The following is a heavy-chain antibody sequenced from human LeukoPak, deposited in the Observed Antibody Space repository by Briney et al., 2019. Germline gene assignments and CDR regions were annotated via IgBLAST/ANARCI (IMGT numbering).Heavy chain of an antibody. J-gene: IGHJ4*02. D-gene: IGHD4-11*01. CDR1: GFTFSSYS. Sequence: GGPLRLSCAASGFTFSSYSMTRVRQAPGKGRDWVSSISSSSSYISYADSVKGRFTISRDNAKNSLYLQMNSLRAEDTAVYYCARDIRERHDYSNYALDYWGQGTLVTVSS. CDR3: ARDIRERHDYSNYALDY. CDR2: ISSSSSYI. V-gene: IGHV3-21*01.